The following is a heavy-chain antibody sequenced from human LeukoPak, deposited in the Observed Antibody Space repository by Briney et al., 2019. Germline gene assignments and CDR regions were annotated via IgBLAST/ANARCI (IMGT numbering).Heavy chain of an antibody. D-gene: IGHD3-22*01. Sequence: PGGSLRLSCAASGFTFSSYWMSWVRQAPGKGLEWVASIKQDGSEKYYVDSVKGRFTISRDNAKNSLYLQMYSLRAEDTAVYYCARDQGVAYYYDSSGYYAARDYWGQGNLVTVSS. J-gene: IGHJ4*02. CDR2: IKQDGSEK. CDR1: GFTFSSYW. V-gene: IGHV3-7*01. CDR3: ARDQGVAYYYDSSGYYAARDY.